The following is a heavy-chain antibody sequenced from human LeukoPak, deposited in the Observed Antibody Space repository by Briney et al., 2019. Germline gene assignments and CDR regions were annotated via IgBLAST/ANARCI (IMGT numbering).Heavy chain of an antibody. V-gene: IGHV3-74*01. J-gene: IGHJ4*02. CDR3: ATARNFRFEY. CDR1: GLTFRTTW. Sequence: GGSLRLSCATSGLTFRTTWMHWVRQAPGKGLMWVSRMNGEGTTIDYADSVKGRFTVSRGYAKNTLFLQMNNLRTEDTALYFCATARNFRFEYWGQGSLVIVSA. D-gene: IGHD1-7*01. CDR2: MNGEGTTI.